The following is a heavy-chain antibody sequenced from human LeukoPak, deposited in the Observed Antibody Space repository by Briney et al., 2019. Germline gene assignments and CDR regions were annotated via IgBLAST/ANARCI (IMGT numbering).Heavy chain of an antibody. Sequence: PGGSLRLSCAASGFTFSSYWMHWVRQAPGKGLVWVSRINSDGSSTSYADSVKGRFTISRHNSKNTLYLQMNSLRAEDTAVYYCARVRRPYGDLPDYWGQGTLVTVSS. CDR1: GFTFSSYW. CDR2: INSDGSST. J-gene: IGHJ4*02. V-gene: IGHV3-74*01. CDR3: ARVRRPYGDLPDY. D-gene: IGHD4-17*01.